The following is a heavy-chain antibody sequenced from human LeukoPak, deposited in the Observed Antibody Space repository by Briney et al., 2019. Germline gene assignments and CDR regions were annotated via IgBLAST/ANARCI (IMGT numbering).Heavy chain of an antibody. CDR1: GFTFSSYA. V-gene: IGHV3-23*01. D-gene: IGHD3-3*01. CDR2: LSGSADST. Sequence: PGGSLRLSCAASGFTFSSYAMSWVRQAPGKGLEWVSGLSGSADSTYHADSVKGRFTISRDNSKNTLYLQMNSLRAEDTAVYYCARPGAPDYDFWSGNDYWGQGTLVTVSS. J-gene: IGHJ4*02. CDR3: ARPGAPDYDFWSGNDY.